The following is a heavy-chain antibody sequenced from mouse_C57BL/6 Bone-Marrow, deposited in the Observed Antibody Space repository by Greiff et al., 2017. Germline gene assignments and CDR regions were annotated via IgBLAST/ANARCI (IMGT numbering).Heavy chain of an antibody. D-gene: IGHD1-1*01. CDR1: GYTFTSYW. Sequence: VQLQQPGAELVKPGASVKLSCKASGYTFTSYWMHWVKQRPGPGLEWIGMIHPNSGSTNYNEKFKSKATLTVDKSSSTAYMQLSSLTSEDSAVYYCARPLIYYYGSRWYFDVWGTGTTVTVSS. J-gene: IGHJ1*03. CDR2: IHPNSGST. V-gene: IGHV1-64*01. CDR3: ARPLIYYYGSRWYFDV.